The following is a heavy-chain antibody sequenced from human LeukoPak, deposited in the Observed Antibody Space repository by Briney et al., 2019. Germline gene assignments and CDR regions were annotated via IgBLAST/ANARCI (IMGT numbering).Heavy chain of an antibody. J-gene: IGHJ2*01. CDR3: ARGLEYSSFYFDL. CDR2: IYSSGST. Sequence: SETLSLTCTVSGVFIESYYWSWIRQPAGKGLEWIGRIYSSGSTNYNPSLKSRVTMSVDTSRSQSSLRLTSVTAADTAVYYCARGLEYSSFYFDLWGRGTQVTVSS. D-gene: IGHD6-19*01. V-gene: IGHV4-4*07. CDR1: GVFIESYY.